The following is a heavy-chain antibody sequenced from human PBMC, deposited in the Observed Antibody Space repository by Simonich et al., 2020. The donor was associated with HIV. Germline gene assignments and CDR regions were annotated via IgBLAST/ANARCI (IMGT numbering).Heavy chain of an antibody. CDR2: ISYDGTNK. CDR3: VRVDTAMVSAIAY. V-gene: IGHV3-30*07. D-gene: IGHD5-18*01. CDR1: GFTFSNYA. J-gene: IGHJ4*02. Sequence: QVQLVESGGGVVQPGRSLRLSCAASGFTFSNYAMHWVHQGPGKRLEWVTVISYDGTNKYYADAVKGRFTISRDNSKNTLYLQMNSLRAEDTAVYYCVRVDTAMVSAIAYWGQGTLVTVSS.